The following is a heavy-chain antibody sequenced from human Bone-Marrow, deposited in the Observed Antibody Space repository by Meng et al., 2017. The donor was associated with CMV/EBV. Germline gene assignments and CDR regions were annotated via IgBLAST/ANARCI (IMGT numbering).Heavy chain of an antibody. D-gene: IGHD3-16*01. Sequence: GESLKISCAASGFTFSDYYMSWVRQSPGNGLEWIAFISVSGHAINYADSVDGRFTISRDSAKDSLFLQMNYLRVEDTAVYYCARDHPRAVWYFQDWGQGTLVTVSS. CDR2: ISVSGHAI. CDR1: GFTFSDYY. V-gene: IGHV3-11*01. J-gene: IGHJ1*01. CDR3: ARDHPRAVWYFQD.